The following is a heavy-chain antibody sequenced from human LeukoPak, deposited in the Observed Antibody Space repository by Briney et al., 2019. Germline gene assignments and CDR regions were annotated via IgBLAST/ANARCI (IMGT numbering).Heavy chain of an antibody. V-gene: IGHV4-59*01. CDR2: IYYSGST. CDR3: ARSYSGYFDY. D-gene: IGHD1-26*01. CDR1: GGSISSYY. J-gene: IGHJ4*02. Sequence: PSETLSLTCTVSGGSISSYYWSWIRQPPGKGLEWIGYIYYSGSTNYSPSLKSRVTISVDTSKNQFSLKLSSVTAADTAVYYCARSYSGYFDYWGQGTLVTVSS.